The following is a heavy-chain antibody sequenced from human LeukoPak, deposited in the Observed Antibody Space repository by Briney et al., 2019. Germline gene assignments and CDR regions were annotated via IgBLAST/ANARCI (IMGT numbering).Heavy chain of an antibody. D-gene: IGHD6-6*01. V-gene: IGHV3-7*01. CDR2: IQQDGSEK. J-gene: IGHJ4*02. Sequence: GRSLRLSCAASGFTFSSYAMHWVRQAPGKGLEWVANIQQDGSEKYYVDSVKGRFTISRDNAKNSLYLQMNSLRAEDTAVYYCVQNIVARPADYWGQGTLVTVSS. CDR1: GFTFSSYA. CDR3: VQNIVARPADY.